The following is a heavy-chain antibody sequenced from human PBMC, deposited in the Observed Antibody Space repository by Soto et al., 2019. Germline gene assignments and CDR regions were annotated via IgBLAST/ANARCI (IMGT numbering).Heavy chain of an antibody. V-gene: IGHV4-39*02. CDR1: GGSISSSSYY. D-gene: IGHD3-22*01. CDR3: ARDYYESSGFDY. CDR2: IYYIGST. Sequence: SETLSLTXTVSGGSISSSSYYWGWIRQPPGKGLEWIGSIYYIGSTYYNPSLKSRIIMSVDTSKNHFSLHLSSVTAADTAVYYCARDYYESSGFDYWGQGTLVTAPQ. J-gene: IGHJ4*02.